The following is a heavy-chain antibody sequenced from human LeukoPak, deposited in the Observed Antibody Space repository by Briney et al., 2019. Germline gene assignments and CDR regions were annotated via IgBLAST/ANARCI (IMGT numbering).Heavy chain of an antibody. CDR3: ARADYDFYFDY. Sequence: SGTLSLTCTVSGGSISSSSYYWGWIRQPPGKGLEWIGSIYYSGSTYYNPSLKSRVTISVDTSKNQFSLKLSSVTAADTAVYYCARADYDFYFDYWGQGTLVTVSS. V-gene: IGHV4-39*01. CDR1: GGSISSSSYY. J-gene: IGHJ4*02. CDR2: IYYSGST. D-gene: IGHD3-3*01.